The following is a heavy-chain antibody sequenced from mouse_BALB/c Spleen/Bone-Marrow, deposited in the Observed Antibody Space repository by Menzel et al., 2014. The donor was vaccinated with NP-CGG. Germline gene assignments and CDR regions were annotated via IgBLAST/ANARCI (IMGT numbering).Heavy chain of an antibody. V-gene: IGHV3-2*02. CDR2: ISYRGST. CDR1: GYSITSDYA. CDR3: ARYSSGTYYAMDY. J-gene: IGHJ4*01. D-gene: IGHD3-1*01. Sequence: DVQLQESGPGLVKPSQSLSLTCTVTGYSITSDYAWNWIRQFPGNKLEWMGYISYRGSTSYNPSLKSRISITRDTSKNQFFLQLNSVTTEDTATYYCARYSSGTYYAMDYWGQGTSVTVSS.